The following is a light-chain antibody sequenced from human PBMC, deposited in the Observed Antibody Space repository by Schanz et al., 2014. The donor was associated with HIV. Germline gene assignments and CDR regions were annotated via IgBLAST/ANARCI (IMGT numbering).Light chain of an antibody. CDR3: QQLNSYPRT. CDR1: QDISTY. CDR2: AAS. Sequence: DIQLSQSPSFLSASVGDRVTVTCRASQDISTYLAWYPQKPGKAPNLLIYAASTLHTGVPLRFSGSGSGTEFTLTISSLQPEDFATYYCQQLNSYPRTFGQGTKVEIK. V-gene: IGKV1-9*01. J-gene: IGKJ1*01.